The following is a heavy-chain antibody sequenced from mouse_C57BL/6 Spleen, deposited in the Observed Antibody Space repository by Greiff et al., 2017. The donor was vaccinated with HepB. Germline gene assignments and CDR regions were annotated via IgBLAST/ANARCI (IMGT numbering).Heavy chain of an antibody. D-gene: IGHD2-4*01. CDR1: GYTFTDYE. Sequence: QVQLQQSGAELVRPGASVTLSCKASGYTFTDYEMHWVKQTPVHGLEWIGAIDPETGGTAYNQKFKGKAILTADKSSSTAYMELRSLTSEDSAVYYCTRDGDYDGGFAYWGQGTLVTVSA. V-gene: IGHV1-15*01. J-gene: IGHJ3*01. CDR2: IDPETGGT. CDR3: TRDGDYDGGFAY.